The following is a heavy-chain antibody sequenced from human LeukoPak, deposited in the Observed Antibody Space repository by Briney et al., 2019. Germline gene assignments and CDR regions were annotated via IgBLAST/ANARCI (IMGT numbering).Heavy chain of an antibody. CDR3: ARCQYCSSTSCSRSRPVDY. J-gene: IGHJ4*02. V-gene: IGHV3-23*01. CDR1: GFTFSIYA. CDR2: MSGAGGRI. Sequence: GGSLRLSCEASGFTFSIYAMSWVRQAPGKGLEWLSIMSGAGGRIEYADSVKGRFTISRDNSRNTVYLHMNSLRAEDTAVYYCARCQYCSSTSCSRSRPVDYWGQGTLVTVSS. D-gene: IGHD2-2*01.